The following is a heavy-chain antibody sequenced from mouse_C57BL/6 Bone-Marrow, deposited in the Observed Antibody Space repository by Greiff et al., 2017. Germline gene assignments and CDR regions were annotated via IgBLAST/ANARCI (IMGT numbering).Heavy chain of an antibody. CDR2: IWWDDDK. CDR1: GFSLSTFGMG. J-gene: IGHJ2*01. D-gene: IGHD1-1*01. CDR3: ARIAHWYYGSSLDD. V-gene: IGHV8-8*01. Sequence: QVTLKESGPGILQPSQTLSLTCSFSGFSLSTFGMGVGWIRQPSGKGLEWLAHIWWDDDKYYNPALKSRLTISKATSKNQVFLKIASVDTADTATYYCARIAHWYYGSSLDDWGQGTTLTVSS.